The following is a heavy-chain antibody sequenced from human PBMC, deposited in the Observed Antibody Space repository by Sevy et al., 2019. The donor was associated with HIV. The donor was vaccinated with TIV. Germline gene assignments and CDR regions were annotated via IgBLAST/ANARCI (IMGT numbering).Heavy chain of an antibody. CDR3: AGGFCRGGRCYSLAY. D-gene: IGHD2-15*01. CDR2: ISPHNGDT. CDR1: GYTFSTYR. V-gene: IGHV1-18*01. Sequence: ASVKVSCKVSGYTFSTYRITWVRQAPGQGLEWMGWISPHNGDTNYARKLQGKVSMTTDTSTTTAYMELRGLTSDDTALYYCAGGFCRGGRCYSLAYWGQGTLVTVSS. J-gene: IGHJ4*02.